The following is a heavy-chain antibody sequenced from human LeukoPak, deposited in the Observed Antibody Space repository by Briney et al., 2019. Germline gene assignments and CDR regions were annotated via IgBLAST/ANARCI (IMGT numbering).Heavy chain of an antibody. V-gene: IGHV3-74*01. J-gene: IGHJ4*02. D-gene: IGHD3-10*01. Sequence: TGGSLRLSCAASGFSFSNYWFRWVRQAPGEGLVWVSCTNEHGTIINYADSVKGRFTISRDNAKNTLYLQMNSLRTEDSALYYCVVDLSGSADYWGQGTLVTVSS. CDR1: GFSFSNYW. CDR3: VVDLSGSADY. CDR2: TNEHGTII.